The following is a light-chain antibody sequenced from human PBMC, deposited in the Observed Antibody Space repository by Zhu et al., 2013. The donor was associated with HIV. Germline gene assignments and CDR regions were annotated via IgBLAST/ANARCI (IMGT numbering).Light chain of an antibody. V-gene: IGKV3-20*01. CDR3: QHYNNWPWT. J-gene: IGKJ1*01. CDR1: QTISSDF. CDR2: ATS. Sequence: DIVLTQSPGTLSLSPGDRATLSCRASQTISSDFLAWYQQKPGQAPTLLMYATSSRAAGIPARFSGSGSGTDFTLSISGLEPEDFAVYYCQHYNNWPWTFGQGTKVEIK.